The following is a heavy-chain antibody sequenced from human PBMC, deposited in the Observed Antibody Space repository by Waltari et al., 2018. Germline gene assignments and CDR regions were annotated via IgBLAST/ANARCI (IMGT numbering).Heavy chain of an antibody. J-gene: IGHJ4*02. CDR1: GFTVNSNY. D-gene: IGHD6-6*01. Sequence: EVQLVESGGDLIQPGGSLRLSCAASGFTVNSNYINWVRQSPGKGLEWVSVVYVTGNTDYANSVKGRFTTSRDNSKNTVYLQRDSLRAEETAVYYCVRSGSSTPFDYWGQGTLVTVSS. CDR2: VYVTGNT. V-gene: IGHV3-53*03. CDR3: VRSGSSTPFDY.